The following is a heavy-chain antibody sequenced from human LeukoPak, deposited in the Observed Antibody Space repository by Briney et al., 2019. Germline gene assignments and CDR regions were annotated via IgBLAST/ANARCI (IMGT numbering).Heavy chain of an antibody. CDR2: IYPGDSDT. Sequence: GESLQISFKGSGYSFTSYWIGWVRPMPGKGLGWMGIIYPGDSDTRYSPSFQGQVTISADKSISTAYLQWSSLKASDTAMYYCARSMTRGWHIDYWGQGTLVTVSS. CDR3: ARSMTRGWHIDY. CDR1: GYSFTSYW. D-gene: IGHD4-11*01. J-gene: IGHJ4*02. V-gene: IGHV5-51*01.